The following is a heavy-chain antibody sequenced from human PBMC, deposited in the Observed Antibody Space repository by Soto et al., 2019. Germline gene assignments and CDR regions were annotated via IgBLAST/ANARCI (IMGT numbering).Heavy chain of an antibody. D-gene: IGHD3-22*01. J-gene: IGHJ3*02. CDR1: GYTFTSYG. CDR2: ISAYNGYT. CDR3: ARTEGYYDTSGDDAFDI. Sequence: ASVKVSCKASGYTFTSYGISWVRQAPGQGLEWMGWISAYNGYTNYAQKLQGRVTVTTDTSTSTAYMELRSLRSDDTAVYYCARTEGYYDTSGDDAFDIWGQGTMITVSS. V-gene: IGHV1-18*01.